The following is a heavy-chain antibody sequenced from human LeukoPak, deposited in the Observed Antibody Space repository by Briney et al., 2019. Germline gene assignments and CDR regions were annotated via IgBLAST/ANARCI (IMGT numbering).Heavy chain of an antibody. V-gene: IGHV4-39*07. CDR3: ARGLNYGGSGYYFDS. CDR1: GFTFSSYG. CDR2: IYYTGIT. J-gene: IGHJ4*02. D-gene: IGHD3-22*01. Sequence: PGGSLRLSCAASGFTFSSYGMHWVRQAPGKGLEWIGSIYYTGITYYNLSHKSRVTISVDTSKYQCSLRLSSVTAADTAVYYCARGLNYGGSGYYFDSWGPGTLVTVSS.